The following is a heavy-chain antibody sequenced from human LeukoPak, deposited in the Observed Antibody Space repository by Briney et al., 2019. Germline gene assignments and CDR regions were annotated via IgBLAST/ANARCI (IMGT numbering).Heavy chain of an antibody. CDR3: ARDPYGYCSSTSCSHFDY. V-gene: IGHV1-18*01. CDR2: ISAYNGNT. J-gene: IGHJ4*02. Sequence: GASVKVSCKASGYTFTSYGISWVRQAPGQGLEWMGWISAYNGNTNYAQKLQGRVTMTTDTSTSTAYMELRSLRSDDTAVYYCARDPYGYCSSTSCSHFDYWGQGTLVTVSS. D-gene: IGHD2-2*03. CDR1: GYTFTSYG.